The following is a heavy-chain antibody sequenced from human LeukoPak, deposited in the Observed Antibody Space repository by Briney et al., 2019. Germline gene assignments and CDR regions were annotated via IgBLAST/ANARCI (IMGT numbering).Heavy chain of an antibody. V-gene: IGHV3-23*01. CDR2: ISGSDAGT. J-gene: IGHJ4*02. CDR3: ARGAGYCSGGSCYSGPFFDY. CDR1: GFTFSNYA. D-gene: IGHD2-15*01. Sequence: GGSLRLTCAASGFTFSNYAMSWVRQIPGKGLEWVSAISGSDAGTYYADSVKGRFTISRDNSKNTLYLQMNSLRAEDTAVYYCARGAGYCSGGSCYSGPFFDYWGQGTLVTVSS.